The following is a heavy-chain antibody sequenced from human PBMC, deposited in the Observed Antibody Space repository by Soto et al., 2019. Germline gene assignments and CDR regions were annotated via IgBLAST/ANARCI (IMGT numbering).Heavy chain of an antibody. CDR2: IYYSGST. D-gene: IGHD4-17*01. CDR1: GGSISSSSYY. Sequence: SETLSLTCTVSGGSISSSSYYWGWIRQPPGKGLEWIGSIYYSGSTYYNPSLKSRVTISVDTSKNQFSLKLSSVTAADTAVYYCARRGIYGDSSDYWGQGTLVTV. V-gene: IGHV4-39*01. J-gene: IGHJ4*02. CDR3: ARRGIYGDSSDY.